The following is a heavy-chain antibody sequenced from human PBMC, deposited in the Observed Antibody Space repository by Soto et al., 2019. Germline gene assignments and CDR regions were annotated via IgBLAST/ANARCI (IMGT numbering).Heavy chain of an antibody. V-gene: IGHV4-39*01. Sequence: PSETLSLTCTVSGGSIGSSSYYWGWIRQPPGKGLEWIGSIYYSGSTYYNPSLKSRVTISVDTSKNQFSLKLSSVTAADTAVYYCARRNTYYDILTGSTNWFDPWGQGTLVTVSS. CDR3: ARRNTYYDILTGSTNWFDP. CDR1: GGSIGSSSYY. J-gene: IGHJ5*02. D-gene: IGHD3-9*01. CDR2: IYYSGST.